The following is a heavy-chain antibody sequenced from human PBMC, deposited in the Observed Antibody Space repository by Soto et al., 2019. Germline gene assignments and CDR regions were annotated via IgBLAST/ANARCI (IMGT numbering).Heavy chain of an antibody. D-gene: IGHD1-1*01. CDR1: GFSLSNSGLS. CDR2: IYWDDDK. V-gene: IGHV2-5*02. J-gene: IGHJ4*02. CDR3: AHRPYATTGYYFDY. Sequence: QITLKESGPTLVKPTQTLTLTCTFSGFSLSNSGLSVGWIRQPPGQALEWLALIYWDDDKRFSPSLSSRLTITKDTSKNQVVLVINNMDPMDTATYFCAHRPYATTGYYFDYWGQGTLVTVSS.